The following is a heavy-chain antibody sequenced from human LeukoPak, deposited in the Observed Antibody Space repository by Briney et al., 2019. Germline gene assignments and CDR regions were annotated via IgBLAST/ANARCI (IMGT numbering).Heavy chain of an antibody. J-gene: IGHJ4*02. CDR1: GFIFVDYW. CDR3: ARGVASFAQGLLY. Sequence: PGGSLRLSCATSGFIFVDYWMYWVRQVPGKGLEWVARINQYGSTVTYADSVEGRFSILRDNTNNILHLEMGSLRFEDTAIYYCARGVASFAQGLLYWGRGVLVTVSS. V-gene: IGHV3-74*01. CDR2: INQYGSTV. D-gene: IGHD2-21*01.